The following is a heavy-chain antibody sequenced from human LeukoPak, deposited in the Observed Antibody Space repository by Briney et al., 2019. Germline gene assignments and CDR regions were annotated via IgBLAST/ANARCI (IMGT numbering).Heavy chain of an antibody. CDR3: ARGAITKAASFVY. CDR2: ISSSSSYR. J-gene: IGHJ4*02. Sequence: ARSLTLSWAVSGFTFGSYSMKWVRPVPGKWLGWVSFISSSSSYRYYADSVAGRLTLSRDNAKQSLYLQMNCVIAEDTAVSYCARGAITKAASFVYWGEGTLVTVSS. CDR1: GFTFGSYS. V-gene: IGHV3-21*01. D-gene: IGHD5-12*01.